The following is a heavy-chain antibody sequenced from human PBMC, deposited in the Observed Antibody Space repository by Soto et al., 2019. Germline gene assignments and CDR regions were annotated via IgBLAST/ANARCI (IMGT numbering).Heavy chain of an antibody. CDR3: ASRPAFSSSWYGIPPDPSHGMDV. CDR1: GYTFTSFY. V-gene: IGHV1-46*01. Sequence: QMQLVQSGAEVKRPGASVRVSCKSSGYTFTSFYIHWVRQAPGQGLEWMGIINPSGGITNFAQRFQGRVTMTRDMSTNKHYMELGSLKSEDTAVYYCASRPAFSSSWYGIPPDPSHGMDVWGQGTTVTVS. CDR2: INPSGGIT. D-gene: IGHD6-13*01. J-gene: IGHJ6*02.